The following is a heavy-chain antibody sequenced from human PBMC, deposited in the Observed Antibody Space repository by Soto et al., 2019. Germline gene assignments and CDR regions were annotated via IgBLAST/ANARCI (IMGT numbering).Heavy chain of an antibody. CDR3: ACSGYYHNSGMDV. CDR2: IYHSGST. J-gene: IGHJ6*01. Sequence: QLQLQESGSGLVKPSQTLSLTCAVSGGSISSGGYSWSWIRQPPGKGLEWIGYIYHSGSTYYNPSHKCRVARSVDRSKNQFSLKLSSVTAADTALYYWACSGYYHNSGMDVWGQVTTVTVSS. V-gene: IGHV4-30-2*01. D-gene: IGHD3-22*01. CDR1: GGSISSGGYS.